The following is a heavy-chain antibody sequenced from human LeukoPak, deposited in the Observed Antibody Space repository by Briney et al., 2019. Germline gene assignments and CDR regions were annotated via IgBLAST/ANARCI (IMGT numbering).Heavy chain of an antibody. CDR1: GFTFSNYG. CDR2: ISYDGSNK. V-gene: IGHV3-30*18. Sequence: GSLRLSCAASGFTFSNYGMHWVRQAPGKGLEWVALISYDGSNKYFEDSVKGRFTISRDNSKNTMYLQMHSLRAEDTAVYYCAKDNVAAAGRYFDYWGQGTLVTVSS. J-gene: IGHJ4*02. CDR3: AKDNVAAAGRYFDY. D-gene: IGHD6-13*01.